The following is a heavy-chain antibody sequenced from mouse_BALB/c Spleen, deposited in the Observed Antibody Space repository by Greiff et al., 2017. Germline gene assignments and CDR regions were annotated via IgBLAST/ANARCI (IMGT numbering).Heavy chain of an antibody. CDR3: AREGNYDYVYYTMDY. CDR2: IYPYNGGT. D-gene: IGHD2-4*01. CDR1: GYTFTDYN. V-gene: IGHV1S29*02. J-gene: IGHJ4*01. Sequence: VQLQQSGPELVKPGASVKISCKASGYTFTDYNMHWVKQSHGESLDWIGYIYPYNGGTGYNQKFKSKATLTVDNSSSTASMELRSLTSEDSAVYYCAREGNYDYVYYTMDYWGQGTSVTVSS.